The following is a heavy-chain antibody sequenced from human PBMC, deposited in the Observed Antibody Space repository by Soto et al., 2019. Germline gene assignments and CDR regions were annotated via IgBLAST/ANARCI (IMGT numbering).Heavy chain of an antibody. D-gene: IGHD2-15*01. J-gene: IGHJ2*01. V-gene: IGHV4-30-4*01. Sequence: QVQLQESGPGLVKPSQTLSLTCTVSGGSISSGDYYWSWIRQPPGKGLEWIGYIYYSGSTYYNPSPKSRVTISADSSKNRSALKLSSVTAADTAVYYCARVGVVAHWYFDLWGRGTLVTVSS. CDR1: GGSISSGDYY. CDR3: ARVGVVAHWYFDL. CDR2: IYYSGST.